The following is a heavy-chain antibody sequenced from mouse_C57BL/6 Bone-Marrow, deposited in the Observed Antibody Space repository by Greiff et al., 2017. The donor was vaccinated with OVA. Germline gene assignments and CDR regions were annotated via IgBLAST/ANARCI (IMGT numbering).Heavy chain of an antibody. CDR1: GYTFTDYY. Sequence: VKLMESGPELVKPGASVKISCKASGYTFTDYYINWVKQRPGQGLEWIGWIFPGSGSTYYNEKFKGKATLTVDKSSSTAYMLLSSLTSEDSAVYFCARDGNYAWFAYWGQGTLVTVSA. V-gene: IGHV1-75*01. CDR2: IFPGSGST. D-gene: IGHD2-1*01. CDR3: ARDGNYAWFAY. J-gene: IGHJ3*01.